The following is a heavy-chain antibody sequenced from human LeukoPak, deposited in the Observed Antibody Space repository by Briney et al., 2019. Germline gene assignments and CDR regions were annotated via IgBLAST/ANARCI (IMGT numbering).Heavy chain of an antibody. Sequence: ASVKVSCKASGYTFTGYYMHWVRQAPGQGLEWMGIINPSGGSTSCAQKFQGRVTMTRDTSTSTVYMELSSLRSEDTAVYYCARQGIVVVPAAPQPLDYWGQGTLVTVSS. CDR3: ARQGIVVVPAAPQPLDY. D-gene: IGHD2-2*01. CDR2: INPSGGST. V-gene: IGHV1-46*01. J-gene: IGHJ4*02. CDR1: GYTFTGYY.